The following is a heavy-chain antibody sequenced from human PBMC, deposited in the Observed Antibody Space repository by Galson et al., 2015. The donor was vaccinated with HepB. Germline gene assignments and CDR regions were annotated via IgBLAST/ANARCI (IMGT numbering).Heavy chain of an antibody. CDR2: INPSGGST. J-gene: IGHJ6*03. CDR1: GYTFTSYY. CDR3: ARGGSSSFFRQNYYMDV. V-gene: IGHV1-46*01. Sequence: SVKVSCKASGYTFTSYYMHWVRQAPGQGLEWMGIINPSGGSTSYAQKFQGRVTMTRDTSTSTVYMELSSLRSEDTAVYYCARGGSSSFFRQNYYMDVWGKGTTVTVSS. D-gene: IGHD6-6*01.